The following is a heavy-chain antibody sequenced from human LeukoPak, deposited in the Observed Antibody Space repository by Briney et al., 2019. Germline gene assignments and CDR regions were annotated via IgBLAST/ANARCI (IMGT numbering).Heavy chain of an antibody. J-gene: IGHJ5*02. CDR1: GFTFSSYS. CDR2: ISSSSSYI. Sequence: NPGGSLRLSCAASGFTFSSYSMNWVRQAPGKGLEWVSSISSSSSYIYYADSVKGRFTISRDNAKNSLYLQMSSLRAEGTAVYYCARAKYDYAWGSYPPENWFDPWGQGTLVTVSS. V-gene: IGHV3-21*01. CDR3: ARAKYDYAWGSYPPENWFDP. D-gene: IGHD3-16*02.